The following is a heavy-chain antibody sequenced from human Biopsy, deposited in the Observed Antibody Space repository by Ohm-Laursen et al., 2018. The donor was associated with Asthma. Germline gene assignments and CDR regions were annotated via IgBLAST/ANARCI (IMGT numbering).Heavy chain of an antibody. V-gene: IGHV1-18*01. CDR1: GYTFTSYG. Sequence: GPSVKVSCKASGYTFTSYGISWVRQAPGQGLEWMGWISAYNGNTNYAQKLQGRVTMTTDTSTSTAYMELRSLRSDDTAVYYCARDHYGISFATYGMDVWGQGTTVTVSS. CDR3: ARDHYGISFATYGMDV. CDR2: ISAYNGNT. D-gene: IGHD3-9*01. J-gene: IGHJ6*02.